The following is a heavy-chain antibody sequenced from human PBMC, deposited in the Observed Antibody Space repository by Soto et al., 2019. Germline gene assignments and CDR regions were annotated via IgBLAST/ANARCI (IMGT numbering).Heavy chain of an antibody. Sequence: PGGSLRLPCAPSAFTFSDARMSWVRQAPGKPVDWGGRIKSKSDGGTTEYAAPVRGRFTISRDDSKNTLYLQMNSLKTEDTAVYYCTADLWRIAVVVGSTGYFNPWGQGTPVAVSS. J-gene: IGHJ5*02. CDR2: IKSKSDGGTT. D-gene: IGHD2-15*01. CDR1: AFTFSDAR. CDR3: TADLWRIAVVVGSTGYFNP. V-gene: IGHV3-15*01.